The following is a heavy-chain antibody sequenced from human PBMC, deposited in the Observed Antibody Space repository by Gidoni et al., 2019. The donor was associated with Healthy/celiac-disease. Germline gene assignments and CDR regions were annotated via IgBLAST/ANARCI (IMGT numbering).Heavy chain of an antibody. CDR3: ARELLNYYDSSGYYYGDWFDP. J-gene: IGHJ5*02. CDR1: GGSISTYY. D-gene: IGHD3-22*01. Sequence: QVQLQESGPGLVKPSATLSLTCPVSGGSISTYYWIWIRQPPGKGLEWIGYIYYSGSTNYNPSLKSRVTISVDTSKNQFSLKLSSVTAADTAVYYCARELLNYYDSSGYYYGDWFDPWGQGTLVTVSS. CDR2: IYYSGST. V-gene: IGHV4-59*01.